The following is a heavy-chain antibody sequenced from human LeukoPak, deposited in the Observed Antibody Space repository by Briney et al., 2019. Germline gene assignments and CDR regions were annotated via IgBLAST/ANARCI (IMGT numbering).Heavy chain of an antibody. Sequence: PGGSLRLSCAASGFTFRNYSMNWVRQAPGKGLEWVANIKQDGSEKYYVGSVKGRFTISRDNAKNSLYLQMNSLRAEDTAVYFCASETAAPGTSFYFGMDVWGQGTTVTVSS. CDR2: IKQDGSEK. CDR3: ASETAAPGTSFYFGMDV. V-gene: IGHV3-7*01. J-gene: IGHJ6*02. D-gene: IGHD6-13*01. CDR1: GFTFRNYS.